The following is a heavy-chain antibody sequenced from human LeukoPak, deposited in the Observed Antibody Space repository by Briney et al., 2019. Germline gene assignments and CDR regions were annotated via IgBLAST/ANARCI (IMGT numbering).Heavy chain of an antibody. D-gene: IGHD3-22*01. CDR1: GYSMSSGYC. J-gene: IGHJ4*02. CDR2: IYHSGST. CDR3: SRGTPYDSSGSYFGY. V-gene: IGHV4-38-2*01. Sequence: SETLSLTRAVSGYSMSSGYCWGWIRQPPGKGLEWIGSIYHSGSTYYNPSLKSRVTISVDTSKNQFSLKLSSVTAADTAVYYCSRGTPYDSSGSYFGYWGQGTLVTVSS.